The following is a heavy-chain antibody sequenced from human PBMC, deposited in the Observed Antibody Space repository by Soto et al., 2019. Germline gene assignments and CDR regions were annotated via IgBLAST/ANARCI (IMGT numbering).Heavy chain of an antibody. CDR1: GFTFTSSA. CDR3: AADATAWQQMVPSDY. CDR2: IAVGSGYT. Sequence: SVKVSCKASGFTFTSSAFQWVRQARGQRLEWIGWIAVGSGYTNYAQRFQDRVTLTRDMSTATTYMELSRLTSEDTAIYYCAADATAWQQMVPSDYWGQGTLVTVLL. D-gene: IGHD2-8*01. V-gene: IGHV1-58*01. J-gene: IGHJ4*02.